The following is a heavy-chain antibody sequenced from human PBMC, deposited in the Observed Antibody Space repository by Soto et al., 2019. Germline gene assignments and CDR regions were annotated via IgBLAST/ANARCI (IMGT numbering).Heavy chain of an antibody. Sequence: YAVQVSCKASGGTFSSYAISWVRQAPGQGLEWMGGIIPIFGTANYAQKFQGRVTITADESTSTAYMELTRLTSDDTAIYYWARGDSKDCSNGCCAFFYNNELDVWG. CDR2: IIPIFGTA. V-gene: IGHV1-69*01. J-gene: IGHJ6*02. D-gene: IGHD1-1*01. CDR1: GGTFSSYA. CDR3: ARGDSKDCSNGCCAFFYNNELDV.